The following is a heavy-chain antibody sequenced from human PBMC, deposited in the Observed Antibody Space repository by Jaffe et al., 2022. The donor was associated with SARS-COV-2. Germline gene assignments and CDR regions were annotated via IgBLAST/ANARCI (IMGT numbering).Heavy chain of an antibody. J-gene: IGHJ6*02. D-gene: IGHD6-19*01. V-gene: IGHV3-30*18. CDR2: ISYDGSNK. Sequence: QVQLVESGGGVVQPGRSLRLSCAASGFTFSSYGMHWVRQAPGKGLEWVAVISYDGSNKYYADSVKGRFTISRDNSKNTLYLQMNSLRAEDTAVYYCAKDGGWEAVAGTYYYGMDVWGQGTTVTVSS. CDR1: GFTFSSYG. CDR3: AKDGGWEAVAGTYYYGMDV.